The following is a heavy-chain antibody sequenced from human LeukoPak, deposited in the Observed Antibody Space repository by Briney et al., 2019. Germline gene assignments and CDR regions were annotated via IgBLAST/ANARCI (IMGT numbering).Heavy chain of an antibody. V-gene: IGHV1-24*01. J-gene: IGHJ4*02. D-gene: IGHD6-19*01. Sequence: ASVKVSCKVSGYTLTELSMHWVRQAPGKGHEWMGGFDPEDGETIYAQKFQGRVTMTEDTSTDTAYMDLSSLRSEDTAFYYCAAPAVADRYYFDYWGQGTLVTVSS. CDR3: AAPAVADRYYFDY. CDR2: FDPEDGET. CDR1: GYTLTELS.